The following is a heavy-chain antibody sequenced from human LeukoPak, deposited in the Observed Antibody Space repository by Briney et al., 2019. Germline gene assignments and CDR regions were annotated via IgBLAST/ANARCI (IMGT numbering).Heavy chain of an antibody. Sequence: SETLSLTCTVSGGSISSSSYYWGWIRQPPGKGLEWIGSIYYSGSTNYNPSLKRRVTISVDTSKNQFSLKLSSVTAADTAVYYCAKSLYGSGSYYNWFDPWGQGTLVTVSS. CDR2: IYYSGST. V-gene: IGHV4-39*07. J-gene: IGHJ5*02. CDR3: AKSLYGSGSYYNWFDP. D-gene: IGHD3-10*01. CDR1: GGSISSSSYY.